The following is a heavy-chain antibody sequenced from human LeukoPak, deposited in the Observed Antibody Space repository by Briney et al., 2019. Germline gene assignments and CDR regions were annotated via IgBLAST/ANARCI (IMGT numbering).Heavy chain of an antibody. CDR3: AKDDGGSNYFDY. J-gene: IGHJ4*02. D-gene: IGHD4-23*01. CDR2: IYSGGST. CDR1: GFTVSSNY. Sequence: GGSLRLSCAASGFTVSSNYMSWVRQAPGKGLEWVSVIYSGGSTYYADSMKARFTISRDNSKNTLYLQMNSLRAEDTAVYYCAKDDGGSNYFDYWGQGTLVTVSS. V-gene: IGHV3-53*05.